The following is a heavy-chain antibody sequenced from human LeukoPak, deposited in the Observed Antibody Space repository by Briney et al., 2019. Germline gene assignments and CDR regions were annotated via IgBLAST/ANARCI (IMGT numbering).Heavy chain of an antibody. V-gene: IGHV3-7*01. CDR3: ARDLSGIAGYTYGRGIDY. J-gene: IGHJ4*02. Sequence: GGSLRLSCAASGFTFSSHWMSWVRQAPGKGLEWVANIKKDGSEKYYVDAVKGRFTISRDNAKTSLYLQMNSLRAEDTAVYYCARDLSGIAGYTYGRGIDYWGQGTLVAVSS. CDR2: IKKDGSEK. D-gene: IGHD5-18*01. CDR1: GFTFSSHW.